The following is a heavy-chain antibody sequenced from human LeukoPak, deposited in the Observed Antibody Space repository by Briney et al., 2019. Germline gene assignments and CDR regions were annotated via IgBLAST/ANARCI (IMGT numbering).Heavy chain of an antibody. CDR1: GFTFRSYA. D-gene: IGHD5-12*01. CDR2: ITADGGST. V-gene: IGHV3-23*01. J-gene: IGHJ6*03. CDR3: ARVWLRDYMDV. Sequence: GGSLRLSCAVSGFTFRSYAMNWVREAPGKGLEWVAAITADGGSTHYTTSVKGRFIISRDTPKNTLSLQMNSLRAEDTAVYFCARVWLRDYMDVWGEGTTVSVSS.